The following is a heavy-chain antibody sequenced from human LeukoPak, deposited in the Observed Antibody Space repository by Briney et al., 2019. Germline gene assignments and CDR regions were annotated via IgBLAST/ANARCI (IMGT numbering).Heavy chain of an antibody. CDR3: ARELYYYDSSGYYPLDY. J-gene: IGHJ4*02. CDR1: GYTFTGYY. CDR2: IDPNSGGT. Sequence: GASVKVSRKASGYTFTGYYMHWVRQAPGQGLEWMGWIDPNSGGTNYAQKFQGRVTMTRDTSISTAYMELSRLRSDDTAVYYCARELYYYDSSGYYPLDYWGQGTLVTVSS. V-gene: IGHV1-2*02. D-gene: IGHD3-22*01.